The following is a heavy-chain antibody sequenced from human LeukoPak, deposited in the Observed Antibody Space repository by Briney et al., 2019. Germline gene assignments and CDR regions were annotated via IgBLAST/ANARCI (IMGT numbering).Heavy chain of an antibody. D-gene: IGHD4-17*01. J-gene: IGHJ3*02. V-gene: IGHV4-38-2*02. CDR3: ASYYGYYGDAQGAFDI. Sequence: NSSETLSLTCSVSGYSISSGYYWGWIRQPPGKGLEWIGIIYHSGNKYYNPSLKSRVTISVDTSKNQFSLKLSSVTAADTAVYYCASYYGYYGDAQGAFDIWGQGTMVTVSS. CDR2: IYHSGNK. CDR1: GYSISSGYY.